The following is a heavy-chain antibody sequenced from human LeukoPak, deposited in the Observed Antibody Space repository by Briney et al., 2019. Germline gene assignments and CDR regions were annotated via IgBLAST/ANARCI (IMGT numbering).Heavy chain of an antibody. J-gene: IGHJ3*02. CDR3: ARVSHSSGWHSWDDAFDI. V-gene: IGHV4-59*01. CDR2: IYYSGST. D-gene: IGHD6-19*01. Sequence: SETLSLTCTVSGGSISSYYWSWIRQPPGKGLEWIGYIYYSGSTNYNPSLKSRVTISVDTSKNQFSLKLSSVTAADTAVYYCARVSHSSGWHSWDDAFDIWGQGKMVTVSS. CDR1: GGSISSYY.